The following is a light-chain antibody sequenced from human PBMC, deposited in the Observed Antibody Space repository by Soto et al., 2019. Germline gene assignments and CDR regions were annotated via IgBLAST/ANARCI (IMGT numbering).Light chain of an antibody. V-gene: IGLV1-44*01. CDR1: NSNIGSNT. CDR3: AAWDDSLNGFYV. Sequence: QSVLIQPPSASGTPGQRVTISCSGSNSNIGSNTANWYQQLPGTAPKLLIHSNSQRPSGVPDRFFGSKSGTSASLAISGLQSEDEADYYCAAWDDSLNGFYVFGTGTKLTVL. J-gene: IGLJ1*01. CDR2: SNS.